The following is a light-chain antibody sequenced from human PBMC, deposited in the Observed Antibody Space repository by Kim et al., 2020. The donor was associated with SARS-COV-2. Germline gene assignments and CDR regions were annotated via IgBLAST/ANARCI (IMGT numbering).Light chain of an antibody. CDR3: KQYETYWT. J-gene: IGKJ1*01. V-gene: IGKV1-5*03. CDR2: QAS. Sequence: DIQMTQSPSTLSAFVGTRVTITCRASQSVDNWLAWYQQMPGKALKLLIYQASKLASGVPSRFSGSGSGTTFTLTIYNLQPDDSAIYYCKQYETYWTFGPGTKVDIK. CDR1: QSVDNW.